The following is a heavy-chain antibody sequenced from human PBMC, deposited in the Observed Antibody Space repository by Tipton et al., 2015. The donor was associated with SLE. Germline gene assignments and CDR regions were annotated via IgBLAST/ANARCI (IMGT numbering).Heavy chain of an antibody. CDR1: GGSISSKNYY. V-gene: IGHV4-39*07. J-gene: IGHJ4*01. CDR2: ISDSGTT. D-gene: IGHD3-3*01. Sequence: TLSLTCTVSGGSISSKNYYWSWNRQHPGKGLEWIGSISDSGTTYYTPSLQSRVTISLDTSKDQFSLRLSSVTAADTAVYYCARAVFYDDWSSYYGTPSLAYFDYWGHGTLVIVSS. CDR3: ARAVFYDDWSSYYGTPSLAYFDY.